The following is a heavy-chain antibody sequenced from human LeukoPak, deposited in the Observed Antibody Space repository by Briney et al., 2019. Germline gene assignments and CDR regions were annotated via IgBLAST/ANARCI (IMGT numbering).Heavy chain of an antibody. CDR2: ISYDGSNK. CDR3: ARGGYYYGSGSYYKDLQYYYYGMDV. CDR1: GFTFSSYA. V-gene: IGHV3-30-3*01. J-gene: IGHJ6*02. D-gene: IGHD3-10*01. Sequence: GGSLRLSCAASGFTFSSYAMHWVRQAPGKGLEWVAVISYDGSNKYYADSVKGRFTISRDNSKNTLYLQMNSLRAEDTAVYYCARGGYYYGSGSYYKDLQYYYYGMDVWGQGTTVTVSS.